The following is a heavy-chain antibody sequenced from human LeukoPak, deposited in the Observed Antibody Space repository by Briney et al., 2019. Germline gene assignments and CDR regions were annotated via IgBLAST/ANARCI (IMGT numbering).Heavy chain of an antibody. V-gene: IGHV7-4-1*02. CDR3: ARDRRITMVRGPGGGTFDP. CDR1: GYTFTSYD. CDR2: INTNTGNP. J-gene: IGHJ5*02. Sequence: VASVKVSCEASGYTFTSYDINWVRQATGQGLEWMGWINTNTGNPTYAQGFTGRFVFSLDTSVSTAYLQISSLKAEDTAVYYCARDRRITMVRGPGGGTFDPWGQGTLVTVSS. D-gene: IGHD3-10*01.